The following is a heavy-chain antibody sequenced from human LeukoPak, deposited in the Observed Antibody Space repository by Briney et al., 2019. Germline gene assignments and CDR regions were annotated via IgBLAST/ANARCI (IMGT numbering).Heavy chain of an antibody. V-gene: IGHV1-18*01. CDR1: GYTFTSYG. J-gene: IGHJ4*02. CDR3: ARGYRLSAYSSSWYSALKNTVKYGTRALGFDY. Sequence: GASVKVSCKTSGYTFTSYGISWVRQAPGQGLEWMGWISAYNGNTNYTQKLQGRVTMTTDTSTSTAYMGLRSLRSDDTAVYYCARGYRLSAYSSSWYSALKNTVKYGTRALGFDYWGQGTLVTVSS. D-gene: IGHD6-13*01. CDR2: ISAYNGNT.